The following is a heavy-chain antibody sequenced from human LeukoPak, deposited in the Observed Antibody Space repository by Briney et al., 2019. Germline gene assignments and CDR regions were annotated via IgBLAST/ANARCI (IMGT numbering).Heavy chain of an antibody. Sequence: SETLSPTCTVSAGSVSINIPYWGWIRQSPWKGLDWFGSIHYNESNYYNPHIKKRLTMSVDTSKEQFAHKLSCGPATDTAVYYCRSPFMGDRPGGIDYWGRGTLVTVSS. J-gene: IGHJ4*02. CDR3: RSPFMGDRPGGIDY. CDR1: AGSVSINIPY. D-gene: IGHD3-3*02. V-gene: IGHV4-39*01. CDR2: IHYNESN.